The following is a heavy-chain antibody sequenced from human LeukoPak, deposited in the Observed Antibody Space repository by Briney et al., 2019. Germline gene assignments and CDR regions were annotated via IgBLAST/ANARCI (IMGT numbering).Heavy chain of an antibody. V-gene: IGHV1-8*03. J-gene: IGHJ6*03. D-gene: IGHD3-10*01. Sequence: ASVKVSCKASGYTFTSYDINWVRQATGQGLEWMGWMNPNSGNTGYAQKFQGRVTITRNTSISTAYMELSSLRSEDTAVYYCARGGPLNYYGSGTSIYPYYYHMDVWGKGTTVTVSS. CDR2: MNPNSGNT. CDR1: GYTFTSYD. CDR3: ARGGPLNYYGSGTSIYPYYYHMDV.